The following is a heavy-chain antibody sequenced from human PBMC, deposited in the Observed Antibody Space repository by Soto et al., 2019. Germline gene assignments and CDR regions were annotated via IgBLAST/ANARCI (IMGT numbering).Heavy chain of an antibody. CDR2: IWYDGTNK. CDR1: GFTFSSYG. D-gene: IGHD4-17*01. J-gene: IGHJ2*01. CDR3: ARGPMTTVTTWGDWYFDL. Sequence: QVQLVESGGGVVQPGRSLRLSCVTSGFTFSSYGMHWVRQGPGKGLEWVAVIWYDGTNKYYADSVNGRFTISRDDSKNTXXLQMNSLRAEDTAVYYCARGPMTTVTTWGDWYFDLWGRGTLVTVSS. V-gene: IGHV3-33*01.